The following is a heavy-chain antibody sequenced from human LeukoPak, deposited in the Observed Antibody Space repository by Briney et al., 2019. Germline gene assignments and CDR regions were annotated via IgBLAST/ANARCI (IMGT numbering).Heavy chain of an antibody. V-gene: IGHV3-23*01. CDR3: AKDRIAALVYYYYCGMDV. Sequence: PGGSLRLSCAASGFTFSSYAMSWVRQAPGKGLEWVSAISGSGGSTYYADSVKGRFTISRDNSKNTLYLQMNSLRAEDTAVYYCAKDRIAALVYYYYCGMDVWGQGTTVTVSS. CDR2: ISGSGGST. CDR1: GFTFSSYA. J-gene: IGHJ6*02. D-gene: IGHD6-13*01.